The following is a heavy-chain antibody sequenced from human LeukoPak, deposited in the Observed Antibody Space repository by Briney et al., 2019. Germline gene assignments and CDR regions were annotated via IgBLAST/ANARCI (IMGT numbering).Heavy chain of an antibody. V-gene: IGHV1-69*02. Sequence: ASVKVSCKASGGTFSSYTISWVRQAPGQGLEWMGRIIPILGIANYAQKFQGRVTITADKSTSTAYMELSSLRSEDTAVYYCAAPRSGYYYYFDYWGQGTLVTVS. D-gene: IGHD3-22*01. CDR2: IIPILGIA. J-gene: IGHJ4*02. CDR3: AAPRSGYYYYFDY. CDR1: GGTFSSYT.